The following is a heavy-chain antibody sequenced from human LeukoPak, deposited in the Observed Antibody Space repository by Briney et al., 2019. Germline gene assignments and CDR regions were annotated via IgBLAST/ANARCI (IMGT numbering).Heavy chain of an antibody. J-gene: IGHJ5*02. CDR3: ARGDYYDSSGPKGDWFDP. CDR2: ISSSSSYI. D-gene: IGHD3-22*01. CDR1: GFTFSSYS. V-gene: IGHV3-21*01. Sequence: GGSLRLSCAASGFTFSSYSMNWVRQAPGKGLEWVSSISSSSSYIYYADSVKGRFTISRDNAKNSLYLQMNSLRAEDTAVYYCARGDYYDSSGPKGDWFDPWGQGTLVTVSS.